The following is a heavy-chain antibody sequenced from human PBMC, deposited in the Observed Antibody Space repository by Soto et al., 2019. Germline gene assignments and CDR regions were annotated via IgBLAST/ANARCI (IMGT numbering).Heavy chain of an antibody. D-gene: IGHD1-26*01. J-gene: IGHJ4*02. Sequence: QVQLQQWGAGLLKPSETLSLTCAVYGGSFSGYYWSWIRQPPGKGLEWIGEINHSGSTNYNPSLKSRVTISVDTSKNQFSLKLSSVTAADTAVYYCARGWIVGADYFDYWGQGTLVTVSS. CDR1: GGSFSGYY. CDR3: ARGWIVGADYFDY. CDR2: INHSGST. V-gene: IGHV4-34*01.